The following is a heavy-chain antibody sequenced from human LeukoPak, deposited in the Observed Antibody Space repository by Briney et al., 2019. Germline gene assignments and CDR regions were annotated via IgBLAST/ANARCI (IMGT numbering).Heavy chain of an antibody. CDR3: ARGESSCCSGGCYFAS. CDR2: VSSGSSTI. D-gene: IGHD2-21*02. CDR1: GFTFRDYY. J-gene: IGHJ5*01. V-gene: IGHV3-11*04. Sequence: PGGSLRLSCAASGFTFRDYYMSWLRQAPGKALEWVSYVSSGSSTIYYADSVKGRFTVSRDNGKRSLYLHMNSLRAEDTAMYYCARGESSCCSGGCYFASWGQGTLVTISS.